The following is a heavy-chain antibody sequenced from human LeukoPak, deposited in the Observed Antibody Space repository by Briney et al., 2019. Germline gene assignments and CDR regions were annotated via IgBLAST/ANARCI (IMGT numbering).Heavy chain of an antibody. Sequence: GGSLRLSCAASGFTFSTYWMSWVRQARGKGLEWVAFMRYDGNDKFYAESVKGRFTISRDTSRNTLYLQMNTLRLEDTAVYYCAKDLMRDRWFGESWGQGTLVTVSS. V-gene: IGHV3-30*02. CDR1: GFTFSTYW. CDR3: AKDLMRDRWFGES. CDR2: MRYDGNDK. D-gene: IGHD3-10*01. J-gene: IGHJ5*02.